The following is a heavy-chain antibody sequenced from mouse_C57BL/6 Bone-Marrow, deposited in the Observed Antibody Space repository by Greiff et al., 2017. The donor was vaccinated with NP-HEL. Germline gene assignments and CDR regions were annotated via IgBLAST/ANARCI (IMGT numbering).Heavy chain of an antibody. V-gene: IGHV1-52*01. J-gene: IGHJ4*01. CDR2: IDPSDSET. CDR1: GYTFTSYW. Sequence: QVQLKQPGAELVRPGSSVKLSCKASGYTFTSYWMHWVKQRPIQGLEWIGNIDPSDSETNYNQKFKDKATLTVDKSSSTAYMQLSSLTSEDSAVYYCAGGPAMDYWGQGTSVTVSS. CDR3: AGGPAMDY.